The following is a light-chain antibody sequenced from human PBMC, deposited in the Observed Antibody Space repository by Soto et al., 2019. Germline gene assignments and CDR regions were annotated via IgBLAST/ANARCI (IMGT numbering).Light chain of an antibody. CDR2: GAS. J-gene: IGKJ1*01. CDR3: QQYNNWQWT. Sequence: EIVMTQSLATLSVSPGERATLSCRASQSVSTNLAWYQQKPGQAPRLLIYGASTRATGIPARFSGSGSGTEFTLTISRLQSEDFAVYYCQQYNNWQWTFGQGTKVDIK. V-gene: IGKV3-15*01. CDR1: QSVSTN.